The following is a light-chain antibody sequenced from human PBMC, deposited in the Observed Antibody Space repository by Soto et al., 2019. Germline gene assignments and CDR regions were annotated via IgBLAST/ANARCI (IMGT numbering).Light chain of an antibody. CDR2: DAS. V-gene: IGKV3-11*01. J-gene: IGKJ3*01. CDR1: QSVSSTY. Sequence: ENVLTQSPGTLSLSPGQRATLSCRASQSVSSTYLGWYQQKPGQAPRLVIYDASNRATGIPARFSGSGSGTDFTLTISSLEPEDFAVYYCQQRSNWPITFGPGTKVDI. CDR3: QQRSNWPIT.